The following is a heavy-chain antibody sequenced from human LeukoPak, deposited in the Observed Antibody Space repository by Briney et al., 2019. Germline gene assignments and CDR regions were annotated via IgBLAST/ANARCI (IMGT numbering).Heavy chain of an antibody. D-gene: IGHD5-24*01. CDR3: ATEFYSNGYNF. J-gene: IGHJ4*02. CDR2: IKSRTDGGST. Sequence: GGSLRLSCAASGLTFSSAWMTWVRHPPGKGLEWVGHIKSRTDGGSTDYSAPVKGRFTVSRDDSKNTVYLQMNSLKTEDSAVYYCATEFYSNGYNFWGQGTPVTVSS. V-gene: IGHV3-15*01. CDR1: GLTFSSAW.